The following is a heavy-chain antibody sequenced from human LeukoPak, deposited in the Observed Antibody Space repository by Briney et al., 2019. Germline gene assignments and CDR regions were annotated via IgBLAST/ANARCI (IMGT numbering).Heavy chain of an antibody. V-gene: IGHV4-39*07. Sequence: SETLSLTCTVSGGSTSSSSYYWGWIRQPPGKGLEWIGSIYYSGSTYYNPSLKSRVTISVDTSKNQFSLKLSSVTAADTAVYYCARADGDLSDGSIDYWGQGTLVTVSS. CDR3: ARADGDLSDGSIDY. J-gene: IGHJ4*02. D-gene: IGHD4-17*01. CDR2: IYYSGST. CDR1: GGSTSSSSYY.